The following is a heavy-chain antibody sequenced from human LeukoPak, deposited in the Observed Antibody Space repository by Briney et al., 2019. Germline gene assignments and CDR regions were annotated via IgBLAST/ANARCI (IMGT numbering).Heavy chain of an antibody. V-gene: IGHV1-18*01. CDR2: IGAYNGNT. J-gene: IGHJ5*02. CDR3: ARVQYYYDSSGLRLNWFDP. CDR1: GYTFTSYG. D-gene: IGHD3-22*01. Sequence: ASVKVSCKASGYTFTSYGISWVRQAPGQGLEWMGWIGAYNGNTNYAQKLQGRVTMTTDTSTSTAYMELRSLRSDDTAVYYCARVQYYYDSSGLRLNWFDPWGQGTLVTVSS.